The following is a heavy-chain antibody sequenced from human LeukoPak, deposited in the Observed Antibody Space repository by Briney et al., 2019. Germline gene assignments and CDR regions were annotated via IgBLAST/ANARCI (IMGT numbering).Heavy chain of an antibody. J-gene: IGHJ4*02. CDR3: ARGWGFTYGKIDY. D-gene: IGHD5-18*01. CDR2: IYYSGST. Sequence: SQTLSLTCTVSGGSVSSGGYYWTWIRQHPGKGLEWIGYIYYSGSTNYNPSLKSRVTISADTSKNQLSLKLNSVTPADTAVYYCARGWGFTYGKIDYWGPGTPVAVSA. CDR1: GGSVSSGGYY. V-gene: IGHV4-31*03.